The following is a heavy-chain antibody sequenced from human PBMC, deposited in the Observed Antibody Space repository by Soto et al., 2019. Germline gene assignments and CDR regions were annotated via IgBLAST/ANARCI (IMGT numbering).Heavy chain of an antibody. CDR2: IYYSGST. CDR1: GDSISNYY. J-gene: IGHJ4*02. CDR3: AKANSGYGSFDH. D-gene: IGHD5-12*01. V-gene: IGHV4-59*01. Sequence: SETLTLTCTISGDSISNYYRNWIRQSPAKGLEWIGYIYYSGSTKYNPSLKSRVTISIDKSKNQFSLKLTSVTAADTAVYYCAKANSGYGSFDHWGQGMLVTVSS.